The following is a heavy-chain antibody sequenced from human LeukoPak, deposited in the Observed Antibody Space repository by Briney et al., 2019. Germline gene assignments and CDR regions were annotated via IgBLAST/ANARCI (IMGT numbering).Heavy chain of an antibody. V-gene: IGHV3-30*02. Sequence: GGPLRLSCAASGLTFSSNGMHWVRQAPGKGLEWVAFIRYDESNKYYADSVKGRFTISRDNSKNTVYLQMNSLRAEDTAVYYCAISRGRWEILDYWGQGTLVTVSS. J-gene: IGHJ4*02. CDR3: AISRGRWEILDY. D-gene: IGHD3-10*01. CDR1: GLTFSSNG. CDR2: IRYDESNK.